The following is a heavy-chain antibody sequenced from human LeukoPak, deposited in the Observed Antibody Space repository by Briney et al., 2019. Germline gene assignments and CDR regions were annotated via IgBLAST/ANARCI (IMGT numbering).Heavy chain of an antibody. J-gene: IGHJ4*02. V-gene: IGHV1-24*01. CDR1: GYTLTELS. CDR3: ATVGRKGGFGLEYYFDY. CDR2: FDPEDGET. D-gene: IGHD3-10*01. Sequence: GASVKVSCKVSGYTLTELSMHWVRQAPGKGLEWMGGFDPEDGETIYAQKFQGRVTMTEDTSTDTAYMELSSLRSEDTAVYYCATVGRKGGFGLEYYFDYWGQGTLVTVSS.